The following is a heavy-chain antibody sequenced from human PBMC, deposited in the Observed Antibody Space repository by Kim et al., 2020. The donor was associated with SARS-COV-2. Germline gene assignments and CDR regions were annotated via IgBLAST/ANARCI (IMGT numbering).Heavy chain of an antibody. CDR2: TYYRSKWYN. Sequence: SQTLSLTCAISGDSVSSNSAAWNWIRQSPSRGLEWLGRTYYRSKWYNDYAVSVKSRITINPDTSKNQFSLQLNSVTPEDTAVYYCAREIDSSSLTYYYYGMDVWGQGTTVTVSS. CDR3: AREIDSSSLTYYYYGMDV. V-gene: IGHV6-1*01. CDR1: GDSVSSNSAA. J-gene: IGHJ6*02. D-gene: IGHD6-13*01.